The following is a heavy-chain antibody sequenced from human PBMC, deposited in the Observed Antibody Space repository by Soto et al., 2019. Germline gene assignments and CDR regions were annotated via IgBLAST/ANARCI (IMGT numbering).Heavy chain of an antibody. J-gene: IGHJ4*02. CDR3: ARDGSSQGGY. V-gene: IGHV1-69*12. D-gene: IGHD1-26*01. CDR1: GGTFSSYA. Sequence: QVQLVQSGAEVKKPGSSVKVSCKASGGTFSSYAISWVRQAPGQGLAWMGGIIPIFGTANYAQKLQGRVTITADAATSTAYMELSRLRSEDAAVDYCARDGSSQGGYWGKGTLVTVSS. CDR2: IIPIFGTA.